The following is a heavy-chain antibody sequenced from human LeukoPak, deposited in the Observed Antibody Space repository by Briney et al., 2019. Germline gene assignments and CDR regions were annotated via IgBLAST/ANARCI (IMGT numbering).Heavy chain of an antibody. Sequence: GASVKVSCKASGYTFSSYDINWVRQAAGQGPEWMGWMNPNSGNTAYAQNFQGRVIMTRNTSISTAYMELSSLRFEDTAVFYCAIRTSRGVSGSSYFDSWDQGTLVTVSS. CDR1: GYTFSSYD. CDR3: AIRTSRGVSGSSYFDS. V-gene: IGHV1-8*01. J-gene: IGHJ4*02. CDR2: MNPNSGNT. D-gene: IGHD3-10*01.